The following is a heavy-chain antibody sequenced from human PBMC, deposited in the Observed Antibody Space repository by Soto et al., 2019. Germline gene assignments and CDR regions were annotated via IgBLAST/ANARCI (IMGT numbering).Heavy chain of an antibody. J-gene: IGHJ4*02. CDR3: AKDRGSNWYSTYFDY. CDR1: GFSFSDYS. D-gene: IGHD6-13*01. CDR2: ISGSGGST. Sequence: GGSLRLSCTASGFSFSDYSFNWVRQAPGKGLEWVSGISGSGGSTYYADSVKGRFTISRDNSKNTLFLQMNSLRAEDTAVYYCAKDRGSNWYSTYFDYWGQGTLVTVSS. V-gene: IGHV3-23*01.